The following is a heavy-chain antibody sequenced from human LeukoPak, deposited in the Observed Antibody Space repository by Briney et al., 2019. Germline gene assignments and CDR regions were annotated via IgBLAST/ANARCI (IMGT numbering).Heavy chain of an antibody. J-gene: IGHJ4*02. CDR1: GGSISSSSYY. D-gene: IGHD4-17*01. CDR2: IYYSGST. V-gene: IGHV4-39*01. Sequence: PSETLSLTCTVSGGSISSSSYYWGWIRQPPGKGLEWIGSIYYSGSTYYNPSLKGRVTISLDTSQNVFSLILTSVTAADTAVYYCATHYGDSYFGFWGQGTLVTVSS. CDR3: ATHYGDSYFGF.